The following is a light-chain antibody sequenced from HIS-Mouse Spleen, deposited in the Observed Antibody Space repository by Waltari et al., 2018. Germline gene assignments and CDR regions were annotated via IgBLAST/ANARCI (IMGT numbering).Light chain of an antibody. Sequence: NFMLTQPHSVSESPGKTVTISCTGSSGSIASNYGQWYQQPPGSAPTTVIYEDNQRPSGVPDRFSGSIDSSSNSASLTISGLKTEDEADYYCQSYDSSNHVVFGGGTKLTVL. CDR3: QSYDSSNHVV. V-gene: IGLV6-57*02. CDR2: EDN. J-gene: IGLJ2*01. CDR1: SGSIASNY.